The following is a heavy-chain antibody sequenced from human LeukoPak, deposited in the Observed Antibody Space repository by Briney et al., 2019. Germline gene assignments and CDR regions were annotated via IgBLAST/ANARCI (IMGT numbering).Heavy chain of an antibody. D-gene: IGHD5-12*01. J-gene: IGHJ4*02. CDR1: GFRFSSYW. CDR3: ARDGLPFDF. CDR2: IKQDGSGK. V-gene: IGHV3-7*01. Sequence: PGGSLRLSCAASGFRFSSYWMSWVRQAPGKGLEWVANIKQDGSGKYYVDSVKGRFTISRDNAKNSLYLQMNSLRAEDRAVYFCARDGLPFDFWGQGTLVTVSS.